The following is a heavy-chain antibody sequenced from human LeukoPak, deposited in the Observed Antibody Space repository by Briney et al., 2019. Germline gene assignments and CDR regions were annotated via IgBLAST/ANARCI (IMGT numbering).Heavy chain of an antibody. CDR2: ISYDGSNK. J-gene: IGHJ6*02. Sequence: GGSLRLSWAASGFTFSSYAMHWVRQAPGKGLEWVAVISYDGSNKYYADSVKGRFTISRDNSKNTLYLQMNSLRAEDTAVYYCARDQVPSSSWLYYYYYGMDVWGQGTTVTVSS. D-gene: IGHD6-13*01. CDR1: GFTFSSYA. CDR3: ARDQVPSSSWLYYYYYGMDV. V-gene: IGHV3-30-3*01.